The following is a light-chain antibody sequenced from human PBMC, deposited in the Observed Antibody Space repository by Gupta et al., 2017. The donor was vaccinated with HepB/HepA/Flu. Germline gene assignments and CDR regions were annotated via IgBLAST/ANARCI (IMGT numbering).Light chain of an antibody. J-gene: IGKJ4*01. CDR1: QGITSY. V-gene: IGKV1-9*01. Sequence: DIQLTQSPSFLSASVGDRVTITCRASQGITSYLGWYQQKPGKAPKFLIYDASTLQSGVPSRFSGSGSGTEFTLTISSLQPEDFATYYCRQLKSYPLTFGGGTKVEIK. CDR3: RQLKSYPLT. CDR2: DAS.